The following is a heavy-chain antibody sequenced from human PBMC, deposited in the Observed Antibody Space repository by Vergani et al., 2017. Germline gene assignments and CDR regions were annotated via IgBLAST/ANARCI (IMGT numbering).Heavy chain of an antibody. V-gene: IGHV3-21*01. Sequence: EVQLVESGGGLVKPGGSLRLSCAASGFSFSSFDMHWVRQAPGKGLEWVSSISSYISTYIYYAESVKGRFTISRDNTKNSLFLQMNSLRAEDTATYYCARSXEYCSSTTCYFDSWGQGTLVTVSS. D-gene: IGHD2-2*01. CDR2: ISSYISTYI. J-gene: IGHJ4*02. CDR3: ARSXEYCSSTTCYFDS. CDR1: GFSFSSFD.